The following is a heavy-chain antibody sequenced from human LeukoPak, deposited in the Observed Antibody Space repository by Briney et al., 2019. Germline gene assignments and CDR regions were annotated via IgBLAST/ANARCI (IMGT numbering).Heavy chain of an antibody. CDR2: IYPRDSDI. Sequence: GESLKISCKASGCSFTSYWIGWVRQLPGTGLEWMGIIYPRDSDITYSPSFQGQVTISVDKSISTAYLQWSSLKASDTAMYYCSRQPGTSLDYWGLGTLVTVSS. V-gene: IGHV5-51*01. CDR1: GCSFTSYW. J-gene: IGHJ4*02. D-gene: IGHD3-10*01. CDR3: SRQPGTSLDY.